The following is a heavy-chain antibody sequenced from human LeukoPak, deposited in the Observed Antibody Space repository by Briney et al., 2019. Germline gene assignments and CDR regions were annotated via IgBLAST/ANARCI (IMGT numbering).Heavy chain of an antibody. Sequence: SETLSLTCTVSGGSISSSSYYWGWIRQPPGKGLEWIGSIYYSGSTYYNPSLKSRVTISVDTSKNQFSLKLSSVTAADTAVYYCARLGRIVGATGFAYCFDYLSQGTLVTVSS. CDR2: IYYSGST. V-gene: IGHV4-39*01. D-gene: IGHD1-26*01. CDR3: ARLGRIVGATGFAYCFDY. CDR1: GGSISSSSYY. J-gene: IGHJ4*02.